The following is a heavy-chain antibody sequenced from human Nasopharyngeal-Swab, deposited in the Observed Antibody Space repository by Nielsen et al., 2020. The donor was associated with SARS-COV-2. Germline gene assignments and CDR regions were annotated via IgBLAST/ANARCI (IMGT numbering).Heavy chain of an antibody. CDR3: ARAIIAAAGSYYYYGMDV. D-gene: IGHD6-13*01. Sequence: VRQMPGKGLEWMGRIDPSDSYTSYSPSFQGHVTISADKSISTAYLQWSSLKASDTAMYYCARAIIAAAGSYYYYGMDVWGQGTTVTVSS. CDR2: IDPSDSYT. V-gene: IGHV5-10-1*01. J-gene: IGHJ6*02.